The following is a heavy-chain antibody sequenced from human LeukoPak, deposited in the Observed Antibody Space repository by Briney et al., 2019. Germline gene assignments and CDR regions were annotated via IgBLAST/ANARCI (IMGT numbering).Heavy chain of an antibody. J-gene: IGHJ6*03. CDR3: ARDSGDSGWPRLYYYYYMDV. D-gene: IGHD6-19*01. V-gene: IGHV4-38-2*02. Sequence: PSETLSLTCIVSGYSISSGYYWGWIRQPPGNGLEWIGSIYHSGSTNYNPSLKGRVTISVDTSKNQFSLKLSSVTAADTAVYYCARDSGDSGWPRLYYYYYMDVWGKGTTVTVSS. CDR2: IYHSGST. CDR1: GYSISSGYY.